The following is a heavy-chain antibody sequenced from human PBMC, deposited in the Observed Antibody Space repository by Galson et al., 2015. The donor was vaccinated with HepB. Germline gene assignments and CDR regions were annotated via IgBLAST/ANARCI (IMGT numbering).Heavy chain of an antibody. CDR3: AKGPEEEVCSSTSCYFYYFDY. D-gene: IGHD2-2*01. CDR2: ISGSGGST. CDR1: GFTFSSYA. Sequence: SLRLSCAASGFTFSSYAMSWVRQAPGKGLEWVSAISGSGGSTYYADSVKGRFTISRDNSKNTLYLQMNSLRAEDTAVYYCAKGPEEEVCSSTSCYFYYFDYWGQGTLVTVSS. V-gene: IGHV3-23*01. J-gene: IGHJ4*02.